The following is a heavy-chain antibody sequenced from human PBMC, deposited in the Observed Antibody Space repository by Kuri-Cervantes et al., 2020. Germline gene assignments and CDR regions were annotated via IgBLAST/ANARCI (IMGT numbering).Heavy chain of an antibody. CDR3: ARGGAAAGRNWFDP. Sequence: GSLRLSCTVSGGSISSSSYYWGWIRQPPGKGLEWIGSIYYSGSTNYNPSLKSRVTISVDTSKNQFSLKLSSVTAADTAVYYCARGGAAAGRNWFDPWGQGTLVTVSS. D-gene: IGHD6-13*01. J-gene: IGHJ5*02. CDR2: IYYSGST. V-gene: IGHV4-39*07. CDR1: GGSISSSSYY.